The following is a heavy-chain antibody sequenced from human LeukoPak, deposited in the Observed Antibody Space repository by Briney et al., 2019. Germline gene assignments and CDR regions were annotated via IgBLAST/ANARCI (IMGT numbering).Heavy chain of an antibody. CDR1: GYTFTGYY. CDR3: ARYPNYDFWSGNNWFDP. CDR2: INPNSGGT. V-gene: IGHV1-2*02. D-gene: IGHD3-3*01. J-gene: IGHJ5*02. Sequence: GASVMVSCKASGYTFTGYYMHWVRQAPGQGLEWMGWINPNSGGTNYAQNFQGRVTMTRDTSISTAYMELSRLRSDDTAVYYCARYPNYDFWSGNNWFDPWGQGTLVTVSS.